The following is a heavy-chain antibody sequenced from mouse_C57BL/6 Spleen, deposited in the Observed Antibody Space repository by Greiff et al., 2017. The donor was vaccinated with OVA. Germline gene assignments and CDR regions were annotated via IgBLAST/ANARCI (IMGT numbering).Heavy chain of an antibody. V-gene: IGHV1-7*01. CDR1: GYTFTSYW. D-gene: IGHD1-1*01. CDR3: ARNPLITTVVPAYCDD. J-gene: IGHJ2*01. CDR2: INPSSGYT. Sequence: VQLQPSGADLAKPGASVKLSCKASGYTFTSYWMHWVKQRPGQGLEWIGYINPSSGYTKYNQKFKDKATLTADKSSSTAYMQLSSLTYEDSAVYYCARNPLITTVVPAYCDDWGQGTTLTVSS.